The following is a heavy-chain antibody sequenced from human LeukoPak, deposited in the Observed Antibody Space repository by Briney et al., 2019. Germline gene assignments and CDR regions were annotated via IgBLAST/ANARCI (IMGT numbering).Heavy chain of an antibody. CDR3: ARQYFLNGYSIDY. J-gene: IGHJ4*02. Sequence: TLSLTCTVSGGSISSGSYYWSWIRQPAGKGLEWIGRIYTSGSTNYNPSLKSRVTISVDTSKNQFSLKLSSVTAADTAVYFCARQYFLNGYSIDYWGQGILVTVSS. CDR1: GGSISSGSYY. D-gene: IGHD3-3*01. V-gene: IGHV4-61*02. CDR2: IYTSGST.